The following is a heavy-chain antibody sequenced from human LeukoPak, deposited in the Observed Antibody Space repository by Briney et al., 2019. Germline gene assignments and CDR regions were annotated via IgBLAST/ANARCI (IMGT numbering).Heavy chain of an antibody. V-gene: IGHV3-30*18. J-gene: IGHJ3*02. CDR3: AKLGDQALNI. D-gene: IGHD3-16*01. Sequence: GGSLRLSCAASGFTFSSYGMHWVRQAPGKGLEWVAVISYDGSNKYYADSVKGRFTISRDNSKNTLYLQMNSLRAEGTAVYYCAKLGDQALNIWGQGTMVTVSS. CDR1: GFTFSSYG. CDR2: ISYDGSNK.